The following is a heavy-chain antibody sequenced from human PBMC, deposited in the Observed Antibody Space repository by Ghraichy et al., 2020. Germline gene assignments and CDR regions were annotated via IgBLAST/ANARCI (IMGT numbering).Heavy chain of an antibody. D-gene: IGHD5-24*01. V-gene: IGHV1-46*01. J-gene: IGHJ6*02. CDR1: GYTFTSYY. CDR3: ARVSSRDGYNYYYYGMDV. Sequence: ASVKVSCKASGYTFTSYYMHWVRQAPGQGLEWMGIINPSGGSTSYAQKFQGRVTMTRDTSTSTVYMELSSLRSEDTAVYYCARVSSRDGYNYYYYGMDVWGQGTTVTVSS. CDR2: INPSGGST.